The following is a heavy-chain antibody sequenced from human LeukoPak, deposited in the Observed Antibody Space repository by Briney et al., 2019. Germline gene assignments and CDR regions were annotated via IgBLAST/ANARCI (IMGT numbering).Heavy chain of an antibody. D-gene: IGHD4-17*01. Sequence: GGSLRLSCAASGFTFSSYAMHWVRQAPGKGLERVAVISYDGSNKYYADSVKGRFTISRDNSKNTLYLQMNSLRAEDTAVYYCARNPSTVTTGGSGYWGQGTLVTVSS. CDR3: ARNPSTVTTGGSGY. V-gene: IGHV3-30*04. J-gene: IGHJ4*02. CDR2: ISYDGSNK. CDR1: GFTFSSYA.